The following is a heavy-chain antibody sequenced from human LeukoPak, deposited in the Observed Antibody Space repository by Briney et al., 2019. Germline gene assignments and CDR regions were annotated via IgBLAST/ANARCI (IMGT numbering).Heavy chain of an antibody. CDR1: GYTFTGYY. CDR3: ATAYCGGDCYLAHWYFDL. Sequence: ASVKVSCKASGYTFTGYYMHWVRQAPGQGLEWMGWINPNSGGTNYAQKFQGRVTMTRDTSISTAYMELSRLRSDDTAVYYCATAYCGGDCYLAHWYFDLWGRGTLVTVSS. D-gene: IGHD2-21*02. CDR2: INPNSGGT. V-gene: IGHV1-2*02. J-gene: IGHJ2*01.